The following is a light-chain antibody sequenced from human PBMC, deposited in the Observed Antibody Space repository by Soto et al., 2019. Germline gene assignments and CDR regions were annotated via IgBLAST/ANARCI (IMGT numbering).Light chain of an antibody. V-gene: IGLV1-44*01. CDR3: GAWDGSLTAYV. CDR1: SSNIGTNT. Sequence: QSVLTQPPSASGTPGQRVTISCSGSSSNIGTNTVNWYQQLPRTAPKLLISNDNQRPSGVPDRFSGSKSGTSASLAISGLQSEDEADYYCGAWDGSLTAYVFGPGTKVTVL. CDR2: NDN. J-gene: IGLJ1*01.